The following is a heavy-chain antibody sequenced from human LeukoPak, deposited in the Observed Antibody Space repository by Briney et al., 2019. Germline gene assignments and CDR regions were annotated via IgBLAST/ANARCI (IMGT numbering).Heavy chain of an antibody. J-gene: IGHJ5*02. CDR1: GYTFSGYY. CDR2: INPNSGGT. CDR3: ALIGDHAWFDP. D-gene: IGHD3-10*01. Sequence: ASVKVSCTASGYTFSGYYIFWVRRAPGQGLEWMGWINPNSGGTNYAPEFQGRLTMTRDTSITTANMELSTLRSDDTAVYYCALIGDHAWFDPWGQGTLVTVSS. V-gene: IGHV1-2*02.